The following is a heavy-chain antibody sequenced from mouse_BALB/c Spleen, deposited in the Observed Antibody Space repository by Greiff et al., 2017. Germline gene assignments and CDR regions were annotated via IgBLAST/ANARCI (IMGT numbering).Heavy chain of an antibody. V-gene: IGHV2-9*02. CDR1: GFSLTSYG. J-gene: IGHJ3*01. CDR3: AREGYGSSPGPWFAY. Sequence: VKVVESGPGLVAPSQSLSITCTVSGFSLTSYGVHWVRQPPGKGLEWLGVIWAGGSTNYNSALMSRLSISKDNSKSQVFLKMNSLQTDDTAMYYCAREGYGSSPGPWFAYWGQGTLVTVSA. D-gene: IGHD1-1*01. CDR2: IWAGGST.